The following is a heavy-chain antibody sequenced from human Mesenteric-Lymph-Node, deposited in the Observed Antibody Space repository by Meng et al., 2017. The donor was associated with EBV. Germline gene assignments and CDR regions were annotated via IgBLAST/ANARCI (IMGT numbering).Heavy chain of an antibody. J-gene: IGHJ5*02. CDR2: TYYRSKWYN. D-gene: IGHD3-9*01. CDR3: AGVGSTISTDWFDT. Sequence: QGPLQQSGPGPVKPSQTLSLTCAISGDSVSNINGGWNWIRQSPSRGLEWLGRTYYRSKWYNDYAVSVKGRITINPDTTKNQVSLQLNSVTPEDTAVYYCAGVGSTISTDWFDTWGQGTLVTVSS. CDR1: GDSVSNINGG. V-gene: IGHV6-1*01.